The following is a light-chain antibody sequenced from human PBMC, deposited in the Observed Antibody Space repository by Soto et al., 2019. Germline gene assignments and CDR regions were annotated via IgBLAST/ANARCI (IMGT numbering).Light chain of an antibody. V-gene: IGLV2-8*01. CDR1: SSDVGGYNS. Sequence: QSALTQPPSASGSPGQSVTISCTGTSSDVGGYNSVSWYQQHPGKAPKLMIYEVSKRPSGVPDRFSGSKSGNTASLTVSGLQAEDEADYYCSSYAGRNSLVFGGGTKLTVL. CDR2: EVS. CDR3: SSYAGRNSLV. J-gene: IGLJ2*01.